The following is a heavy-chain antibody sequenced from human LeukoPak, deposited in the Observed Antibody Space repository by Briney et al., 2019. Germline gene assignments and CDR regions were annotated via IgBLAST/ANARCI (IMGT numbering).Heavy chain of an antibody. CDR3: AKEFEYSSSSYFY. CDR1: GLTSSSYA. J-gene: IGHJ4*02. Sequence: SGGSLRLSCAATGLTSSSYAMSWVRQAPGKGPEWVSAITSSGSITYYADSVKGRFTISRDNSKNTLYLQMNSLRAEDTAVYYCAKEFEYSSSSYFYWGQGTLVTVSS. D-gene: IGHD6-6*01. CDR2: ITSSGSIT. V-gene: IGHV3-23*01.